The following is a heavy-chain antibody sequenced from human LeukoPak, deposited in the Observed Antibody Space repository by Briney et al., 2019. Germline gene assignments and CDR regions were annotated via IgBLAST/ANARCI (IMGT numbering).Heavy chain of an antibody. CDR1: GFTFTSSA. CDR3: ARGIWFGELFGY. D-gene: IGHD3-10*01. V-gene: IGHV1-58*02. J-gene: IGHJ4*02. CDR2: IVVGSGNT. Sequence: GASVKVSCKASGFTFTSSAMQWVRQARGQRLEWIGWIVVGSGNTNYAQKFQERVTITRDMSTSTAYMELSSLRSEDTAVYYCARGIWFGELFGYWGQGTLVNVSS.